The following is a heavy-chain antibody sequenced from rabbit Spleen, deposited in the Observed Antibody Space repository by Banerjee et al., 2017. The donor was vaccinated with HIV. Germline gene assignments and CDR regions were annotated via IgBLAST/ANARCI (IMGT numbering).Heavy chain of an antibody. D-gene: IGHD2-1*01. CDR3: ARYKYSYDAYGEGVFYLPL. V-gene: IGHV1S40*01. CDR1: GFSFIRSYL. J-gene: IGHJ4*01. Sequence: QSLDESGGGLFQPEVSLALTCTASGFSFIRSYLICWVRQSPGKGLEEVATIHRATGITYYPSWVNGRFTISSDHAQDTVGLHMNSLTAAEKATYFCARYKYSYDAYGEGVFYLPLWGPGTLVTVS. CDR2: IHRATGIT.